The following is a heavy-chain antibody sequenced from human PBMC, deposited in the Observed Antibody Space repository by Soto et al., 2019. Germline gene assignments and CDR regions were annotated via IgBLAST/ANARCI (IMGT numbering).Heavy chain of an antibody. CDR2: ISSSGSTI. CDR1: GFTFSDYY. V-gene: IGHV3-11*01. CDR3: ARGQYDFWSGYPQQYYYYYMDV. D-gene: IGHD3-3*01. Sequence: QVQLVESGGGLVKPGGSLRLSCAASGFTFSDYYMSWIRQAPGKGLEWVSYISSSGSTIYYADSVKGRFTISRDNAKNSLYLQMNSLRAEDTAVYYCARGQYDFWSGYPQQYYYYYMDVWGKGTTVTVSS. J-gene: IGHJ6*03.